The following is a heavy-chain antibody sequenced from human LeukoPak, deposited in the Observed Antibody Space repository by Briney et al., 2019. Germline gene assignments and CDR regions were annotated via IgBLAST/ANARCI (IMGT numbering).Heavy chain of an antibody. CDR1: GFTFSSYA. J-gene: IGHJ4*02. Sequence: GGSLRLSCEASGFTFSSYAMSWVRQAPGKGLEWVSAISGSGGSTYYADSVKGRFTISRDNSKNTLYLQMNSLRAEDTAVYYCAKRLYDFWSGYYFSTFDYWGQGTLVTVSS. CDR2: ISGSGGST. CDR3: AKRLYDFWSGYYFSTFDY. D-gene: IGHD3-3*01. V-gene: IGHV3-23*01.